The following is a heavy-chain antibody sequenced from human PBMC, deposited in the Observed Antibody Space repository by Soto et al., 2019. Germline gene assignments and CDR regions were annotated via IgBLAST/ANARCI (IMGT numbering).Heavy chain of an antibody. CDR1: GGSISSSSYY. CDR2: IYYSGST. D-gene: IGHD5-18*01. J-gene: IGHJ4*02. V-gene: IGHV4-39*01. Sequence: SSETLSLTCTVSGGSISSSSYYWGWIRQPPGKGLEWIGSIYYSGSTYYNPSLKSRVTISVDTSKNQFSLKLSSVTAADTAVYYCARRTAMVINYWGQGTLVTVSS. CDR3: ARRTAMVINY.